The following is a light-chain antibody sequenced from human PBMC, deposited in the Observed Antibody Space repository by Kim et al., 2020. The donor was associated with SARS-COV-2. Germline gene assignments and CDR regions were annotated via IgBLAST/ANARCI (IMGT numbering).Light chain of an antibody. CDR3: QQYSGSPAT. CDR2: GAS. CDR1: QSVSSNY. J-gene: IGKJ1*01. Sequence: EIVLTQSPGTLSLSPGERATLSCRASQSVSSNYLAWYQQKPGQAPRLLIYGASSRATGIPDRFSGSGSGTDFTLTITRLEPEDFAVYYCQQYSGSPATFGQGTKVDIK. V-gene: IGKV3-20*01.